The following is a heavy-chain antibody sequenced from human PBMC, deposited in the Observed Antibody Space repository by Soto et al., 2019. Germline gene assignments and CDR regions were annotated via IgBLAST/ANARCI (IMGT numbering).Heavy chain of an antibody. D-gene: IGHD6-19*01. V-gene: IGHV1-18*01. CDR2: ISGYNGNT. J-gene: IGHJ6*02. CDR3: SRFIMVGGWFDPNYYHGMDV. CDR1: GYTFSNYG. Sequence: QVQLVQSGAEVKKPGASVTVSCKTSGYTFSNYGINWVRQAPGQGLEWMGWISGYNGNTNYAQTVQGRVTMTTDTHTGTVYMELRSLKSEDTAIYYCSRFIMVGGWFDPNYYHGMDVWGQGTTVTGSS.